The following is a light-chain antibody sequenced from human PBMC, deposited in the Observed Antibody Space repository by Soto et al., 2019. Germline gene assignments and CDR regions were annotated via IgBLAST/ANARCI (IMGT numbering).Light chain of an antibody. CDR1: SSDIGTYDS. V-gene: IGLV2-23*02. CDR3: CSYAGRATVV. CDR2: EVS. J-gene: IGLJ2*01. Sequence: QSVLTQPASVSGSPGQSITISCTGTSSDIGTYDSVSWYQQHPGKVPKVLIYEVSKWPSGVSNRFSGSKSGNTASLTISGLQAEDEADYYCCSYAGRATVVFGGGTKVTVL.